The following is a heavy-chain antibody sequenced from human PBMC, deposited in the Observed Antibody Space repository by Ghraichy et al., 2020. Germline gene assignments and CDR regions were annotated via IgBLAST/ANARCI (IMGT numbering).Heavy chain of an antibody. Sequence: GGSLRLSCAASGFSFSSYNLNWVRQAPGKGLEWISYISSSSKFISYADSVKGRFTISRDNAKNTLYLQLNSLRGEDTAVYYCARASRVARFYYYDAMDVWGQGTTVTVSS. D-gene: IGHD4-23*01. CDR2: ISSSSKFI. V-gene: IGHV3-48*01. CDR3: ARASRVARFYYYDAMDV. CDR1: GFSFSSYN. J-gene: IGHJ6*02.